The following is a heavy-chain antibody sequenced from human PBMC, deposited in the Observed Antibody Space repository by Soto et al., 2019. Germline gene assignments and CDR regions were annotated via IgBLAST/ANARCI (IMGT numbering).Heavy chain of an antibody. CDR1: GGSFSGYY. D-gene: IGHD6-6*01. J-gene: IGHJ5*02. CDR2: INHSGST. CDR3: ARGVRASIAARRNLFDP. Sequence: QVQLQQWGAGLLKPSETLSLTCAVYGGSFSGYYWSWIRPPPGKGLEWIGEINHSGSTNYNPSLKIRVTISVDTSKNQFSLKLSSVTAADTAVYYCARGVRASIAARRNLFDPWGQGTLVTVSS. V-gene: IGHV4-34*01.